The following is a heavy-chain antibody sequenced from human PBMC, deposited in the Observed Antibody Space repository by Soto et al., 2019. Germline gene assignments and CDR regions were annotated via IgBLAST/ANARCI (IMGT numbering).Heavy chain of an antibody. Sequence: QVQLVQSGAEVKKPGTSVKISCKTSGDTFTTYYLQWVRQAPGRGLEWMGTINPDNGSTNYAQKLRGRVTXXRXTXASTVDMDQTSLRSEDTAVYFCARGLGVGSGLRLQHWGQGTLVTVSS. CDR2: INPDNGST. CDR1: GDTFTTYY. J-gene: IGHJ1*01. V-gene: IGHV1-46*04. CDR3: ARGLGVGSGLRLQH. D-gene: IGHD6-19*01.